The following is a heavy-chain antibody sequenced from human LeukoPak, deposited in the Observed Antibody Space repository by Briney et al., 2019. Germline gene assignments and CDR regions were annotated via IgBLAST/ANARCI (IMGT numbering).Heavy chain of an antibody. CDR1: GFTFSSYA. CDR2: ISYDGSNK. Sequence: PGGSLRLSCAASGFTFSSYAMHWVRQAPGKGLEWVAVISYDGSNKYYADSVKGRFTISRDNSKNTLYLQMNSLRAEDTAVYYCARAPIVVVTAIAYYFDYWGQGTLVTVSS. J-gene: IGHJ4*02. CDR3: ARAPIVVVTAIAYYFDY. D-gene: IGHD2-21*02. V-gene: IGHV3-30-3*01.